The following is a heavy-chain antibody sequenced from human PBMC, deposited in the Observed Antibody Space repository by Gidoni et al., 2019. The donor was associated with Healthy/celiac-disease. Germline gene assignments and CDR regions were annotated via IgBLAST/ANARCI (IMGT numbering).Heavy chain of an antibody. V-gene: IGHV1-69*01. CDR3: ARWPFGVGVITTEAYFDL. D-gene: IGHD3-22*01. CDR2: IIPIFGTA. CDR1: GGTFSSYA. Sequence: QVQLVQSGAEVKKPGSSVKVSCKASGGTFSSYAISWVRQAPGQGLEWMGGIIPIFGTANYAQKFQGRVTITADESTSTAYMELSSLRSEDTAVYYCARWPFGVGVITTEAYFDLWGRGTLVTVSS. J-gene: IGHJ2*01.